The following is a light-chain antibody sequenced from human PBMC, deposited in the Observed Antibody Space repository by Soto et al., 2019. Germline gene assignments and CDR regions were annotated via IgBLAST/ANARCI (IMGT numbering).Light chain of an antibody. V-gene: IGLV2-23*03. CDR3: CSYTGRSSFV. CDR2: EGT. CDR1: SSDVGSYNF. J-gene: IGLJ1*01. Sequence: QSALTQPASVSGSPGQSITISCTGTSSDVGSYNFVSWYQQHPGNVPKLLIYEGTKRPSGVSNRFSGSKSGNTASLIISGRQADVEAAYYCCSYTGRSSFVFGTGTKVTVL.